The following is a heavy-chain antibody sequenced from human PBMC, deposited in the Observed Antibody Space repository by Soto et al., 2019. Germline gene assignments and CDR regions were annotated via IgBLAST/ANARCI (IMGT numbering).Heavy chain of an antibody. J-gene: IGHJ4*02. CDR1: GYTFTSYT. V-gene: IGHV1-3*04. Sequence: GASVKVSCKASGYTFTSYTLHWVLYASGQRLEWMEWINIGNGNTKYSHKLQGRVTITRYTSSSTAYMELSSLRSEDTVVYFCAIGDTMVRGVIIDYFDYWGQRTLVTVSP. D-gene: IGHD3-10*01. CDR3: AIGDTMVRGVIIDYFDY. CDR2: INIGNGNT.